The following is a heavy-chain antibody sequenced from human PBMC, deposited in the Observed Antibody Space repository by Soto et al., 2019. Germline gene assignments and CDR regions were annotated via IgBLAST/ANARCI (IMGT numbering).Heavy chain of an antibody. CDR1: GGSISSSNW. CDR2: IYHSGST. CDR3: ARDQKAGYFDWTPNYWYFDL. Sequence: QVQLQESGPGLVKPSGTLSLTCAVSGGSISSSNWWSWVRQPPGKGLEWIGEIYHSGSTNYNPSLKSRVTISVDKSKNQFSLKLSSVTAADTAVYYCARDQKAGYFDWTPNYWYFDLWGRGTLVTVSS. J-gene: IGHJ2*01. V-gene: IGHV4-4*02. D-gene: IGHD3-9*01.